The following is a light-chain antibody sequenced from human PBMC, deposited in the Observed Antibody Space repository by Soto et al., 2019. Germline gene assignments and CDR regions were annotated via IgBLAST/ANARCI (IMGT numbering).Light chain of an antibody. CDR2: EVS. Sequence: ALTQPASVSGSPGQSITISCTGTSSDIGRYNYVSWYQQHPGKAPKLIIYEVSNRPSGVSNRFSGSKSDNTASLTISGLQAEDEADYYCSSLRSNRGVFGTGTKLTVL. J-gene: IGLJ1*01. CDR1: SSDIGRYNY. V-gene: IGLV2-14*01. CDR3: SSLRSNRGV.